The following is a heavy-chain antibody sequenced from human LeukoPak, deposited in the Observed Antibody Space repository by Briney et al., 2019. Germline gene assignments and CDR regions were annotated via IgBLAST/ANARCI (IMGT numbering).Heavy chain of an antibody. CDR3: AKRGSYYYYYGMDV. CDR2: ISGSGGST. Sequence: PGGSLRLSCAASGFTFSSYAMSWVRQAPGKELEGVSAISGSGGSTCYADSVKGRFTISRDNSKNTLYLQMNSLRAEDTAVYHCAKRGSYYYYYGMDVWGQGTTVTVSS. D-gene: IGHD3-16*01. J-gene: IGHJ6*02. CDR1: GFTFSSYA. V-gene: IGHV3-23*01.